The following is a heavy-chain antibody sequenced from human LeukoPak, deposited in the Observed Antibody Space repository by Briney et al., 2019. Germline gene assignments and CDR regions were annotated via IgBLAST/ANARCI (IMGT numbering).Heavy chain of an antibody. V-gene: IGHV1-2*06. CDR1: GGTFISYA. J-gene: IGHJ4*02. Sequence: ASVKVSYKASGGTFISYAISWVRQAPGQGLEWMGRINPNSGGTNYAQKFQGRVTMTRDTSITTAYMELRRLRSDDTAVYYCARGSEMATTFIDYGGQGTLVTVSS. CDR2: INPNSGGT. D-gene: IGHD5-24*01. CDR3: ARGSEMATTFIDY.